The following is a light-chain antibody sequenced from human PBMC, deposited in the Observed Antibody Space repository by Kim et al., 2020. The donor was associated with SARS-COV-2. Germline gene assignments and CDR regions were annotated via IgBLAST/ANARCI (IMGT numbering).Light chain of an antibody. V-gene: IGLV2-11*01. CDR1: SSDVGGYDF. Sequence: GQSVTVSRTGTSSDVGGYDFVSWYQHYPGKAPKLIIYDVTKRPSGVPDRFSGSKSGNTAFLIISGLQAEDEADYYCCSYAGSYTYVFAAGTKVTVL. CDR2: DVT. CDR3: CSYAGSYTYV. J-gene: IGLJ1*01.